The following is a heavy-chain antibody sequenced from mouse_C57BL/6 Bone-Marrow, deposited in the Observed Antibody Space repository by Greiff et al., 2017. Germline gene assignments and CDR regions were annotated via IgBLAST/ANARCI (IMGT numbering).Heavy chain of an antibody. CDR2: IWTGGGT. Sequence: VHLVESGPGLVAPSQSLSITCSVSGFSLTSYAISWVRQPPGKALEWLGVIWTGGGTNYNSALKSRLSISQDNSKSQVFLKMNSLQTDDTARYDCARKRGIGDYDYFDYWGQGTTVTVSS. V-gene: IGHV2-9-1*01. D-gene: IGHD2-4*01. CDR1: GFSLTSYA. J-gene: IGHJ2*01. CDR3: ARKRGIGDYDYFDY.